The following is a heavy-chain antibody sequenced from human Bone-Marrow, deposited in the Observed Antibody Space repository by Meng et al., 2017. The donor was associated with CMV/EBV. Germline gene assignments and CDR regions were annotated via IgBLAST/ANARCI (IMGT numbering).Heavy chain of an antibody. V-gene: IGHV1-18*01. D-gene: IGHD2-2*01. CDR2: INPNSGVT. J-gene: IGHJ4*02. Sequence: ASVKVSCKASGYTFTSYGISWVRQAPGQGLEWMAWINPNSGVTKSAQKFQGRVTMTRDKSTSTAYMDMSGLRSDDTAVYYCARGLELGVIVPAQVDFWGQGTLVTVSS. CDR1: GYTFTSYG. CDR3: ARGLELGVIVPAQVDF.